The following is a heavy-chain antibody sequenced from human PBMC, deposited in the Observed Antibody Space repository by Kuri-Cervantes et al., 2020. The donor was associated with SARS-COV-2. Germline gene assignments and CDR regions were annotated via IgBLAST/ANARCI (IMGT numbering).Heavy chain of an antibody. CDR1: GFTFSSYG. D-gene: IGHD6-6*01. CDR2: IWYDGSNK. Sequence: GGSLRLSCAASGFTFSSYGMHGVRQAPGKGLEWVAVIWYDGSNKYYADSVKGRFTISRDNSKNTLYLQMNSLRAEDTTVYYCAREEDSSSSSLFDYWGQGTLVTVSS. CDR3: AREEDSSSSSLFDY. V-gene: IGHV3-33*08. J-gene: IGHJ4*02.